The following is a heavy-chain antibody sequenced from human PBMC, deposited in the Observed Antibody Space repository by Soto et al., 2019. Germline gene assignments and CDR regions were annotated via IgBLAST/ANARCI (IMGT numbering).Heavy chain of an antibody. CDR1: GGSISSYY. Sequence: SETLSLTCTVSGGSISSYYWSWIRQPPGKGLEWIGYISYSGSTNYNPSLESRVAISVDTSKNQFSPKLSSVTAADTAVYYCARAGYGTNGVCYMYWFDPWGQGTLVTVSS. J-gene: IGHJ5*02. D-gene: IGHD2-8*01. V-gene: IGHV4-59*01. CDR2: ISYSGST. CDR3: ARAGYGTNGVCYMYWFDP.